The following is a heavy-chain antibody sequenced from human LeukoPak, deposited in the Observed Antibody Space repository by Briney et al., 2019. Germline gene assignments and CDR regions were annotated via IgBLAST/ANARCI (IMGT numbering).Heavy chain of an antibody. J-gene: IGHJ4*02. CDR2: IYPGDSDT. V-gene: IGHV5-51*01. CDR1: GYSFTSYW. Sequence: GESLKISSKGSGYSFTSYWIGWGRQMPGKGLEWMGIIYPGDSDTRYSPSFQGQVTISADKSISTAYLQWSSLKASGTAMYYCASADTSYYFDYWGQGTLVTVSS. CDR3: ASADTSYYFDY. D-gene: IGHD2-2*02.